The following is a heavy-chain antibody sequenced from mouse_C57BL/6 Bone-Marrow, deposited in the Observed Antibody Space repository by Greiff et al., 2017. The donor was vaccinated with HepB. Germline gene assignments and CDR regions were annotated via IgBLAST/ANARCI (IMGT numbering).Heavy chain of an antibody. Sequence: QVQLQQPGAELVKPGASVKLSCKASGYTFTSYWMHWVKQRPRRGLEWIGWIDPNSGGTKYNEKFKSKATLTVDKPSSTAYMQLSSLTSGDSAVYYWAYYDGVLQGRDYFDYWGQGTTLTVSS. J-gene: IGHJ2*01. CDR1: GYTFTSYW. CDR3: AYYDGVLQGRDYFDY. V-gene: IGHV1-72*01. CDR2: IDPNSGGT. D-gene: IGHD2-3*01.